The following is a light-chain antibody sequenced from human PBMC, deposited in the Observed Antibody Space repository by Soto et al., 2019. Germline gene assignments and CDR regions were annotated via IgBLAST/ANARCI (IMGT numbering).Light chain of an antibody. CDR1: NIGSKS. CDR3: QVWDSSSDHPV. Sequence: SYELTQPPSVSVAPGKTARITCGGNNIGSKSVHWYQQKPGQAPVLVIYYDSDRPSGIPERFSGSNSGNTATLTISRVEVGHEADYYCQVWDSSSDHPVFGGGTKLTV. J-gene: IGLJ2*01. V-gene: IGLV3-21*04. CDR2: YDS.